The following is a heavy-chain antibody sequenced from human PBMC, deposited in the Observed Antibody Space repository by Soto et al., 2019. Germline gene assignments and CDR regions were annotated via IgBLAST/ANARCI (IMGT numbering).Heavy chain of an antibody. D-gene: IGHD3-3*01. J-gene: IGHJ6*03. V-gene: IGHV1-18*01. CDR3: ARFLLEGLSPHYYYYYYMDV. Sequence: QVQLVQSGAEVKKPGASVKVSCKASGYTFTSYGISWVRQAPGQGLEWMGWISAYNGNTNYAQKLQGRVTMATDTSTSIAYRELRSRRADDSAVYYCARFLLEGLSPHYYYYYYMDVWGKGTTVTVSS. CDR2: ISAYNGNT. CDR1: GYTFTSYG.